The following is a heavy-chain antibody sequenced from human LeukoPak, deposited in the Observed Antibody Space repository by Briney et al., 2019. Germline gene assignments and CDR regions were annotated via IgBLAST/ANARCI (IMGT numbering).Heavy chain of an antibody. CDR2: IKKDGSEK. CDR3: ARDLDPSSSPFPYYFDY. CDR1: GFTFSSYW. V-gene: IGHV3-7*01. D-gene: IGHD6-6*01. Sequence: GGSLRLSCAASGFTFSSYWMSWVRQAPGKGLEWVANIKKDGSEKYYVDSVKGRFTISRDNAKNSLYLQMNSLRAEDTAVYYCARDLDPSSSPFPYYFDYWGQGTLVTVSS. J-gene: IGHJ4*02.